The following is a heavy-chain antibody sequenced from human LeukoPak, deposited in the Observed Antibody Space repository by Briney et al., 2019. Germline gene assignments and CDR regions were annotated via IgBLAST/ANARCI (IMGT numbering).Heavy chain of an antibody. D-gene: IGHD1-26*01. V-gene: IGHV4-34*01. CDR1: GASFSTYY. CDR3: ARWDSGSYFLDY. CDR2: INHSGST. Sequence: SETLSLTCAVYGASFSTYYWSWIRQPPGKGLEWIGEINHSGSTNYNPSLKSRVTISVDTSKNQFSLKLNSVTAADTAVYYCARWDSGSYFLDYWGQGTLVTVSS. J-gene: IGHJ4*02.